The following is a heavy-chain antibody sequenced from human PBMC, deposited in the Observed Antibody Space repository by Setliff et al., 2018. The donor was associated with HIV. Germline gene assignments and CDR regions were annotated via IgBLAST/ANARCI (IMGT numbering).Heavy chain of an antibody. J-gene: IGHJ4*01. Sequence: PGGSLRLSCAASGFNFKTYGMTWVRQAPGKGLDWVAHIGSSNHGIHYTASVQGRFTVSRDDAGNSLFLQLKHLRAEDTTIYYCASFYGDYGYWGHGTQVTVSS. CDR2: IGSSNHGI. V-gene: IGHV3-48*04. CDR3: ASFYGDYGY. CDR1: GFNFKTYG. D-gene: IGHD3-10*01.